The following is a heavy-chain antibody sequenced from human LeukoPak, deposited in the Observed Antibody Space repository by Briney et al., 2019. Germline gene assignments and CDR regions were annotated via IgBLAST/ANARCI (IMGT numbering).Heavy chain of an antibody. V-gene: IGHV4-59*12. J-gene: IGHJ6*03. CDR3: ARRGYHSEISPYYYYYYMDV. CDR1: GGSISSYY. CDR2: IYYSGST. D-gene: IGHD1-20*01. Sequence: PSETLSLTCTVSGGSISSYYWSWIRQPPGKGLEWIGYIYYSGSTNYNPSLKSRVTISVDTSKNQFSLKLSSVTAADTAVYYCARRGYHSEISPYYYYYYMDVWGKGTTVTISS.